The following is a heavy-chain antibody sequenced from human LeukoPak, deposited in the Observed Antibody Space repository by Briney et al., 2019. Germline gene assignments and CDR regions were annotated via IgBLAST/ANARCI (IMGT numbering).Heavy chain of an antibody. V-gene: IGHV3-48*04. J-gene: IGHJ4*02. CDR3: ARDPGHCSSTSCYKFFDY. D-gene: IGHD2-2*02. CDR2: SSSSGSTI. Sequence: GGSLRLSCVASGFTFSSYGMNWVRQAPGKGLEWVSYSSSSGSTIYYADSVKGRFTVSRDNAKNSLYLQMNSLRAEDTAVYYCARDPGHCSSTSCYKFFDYWGQGTLVTVSS. CDR1: GFTFSSYG.